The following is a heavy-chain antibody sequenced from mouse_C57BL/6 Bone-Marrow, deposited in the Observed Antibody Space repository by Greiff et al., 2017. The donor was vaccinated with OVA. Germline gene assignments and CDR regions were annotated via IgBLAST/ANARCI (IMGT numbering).Heavy chain of an antibody. CDR3: AICDLGFDY. D-gene: IGHD4-1*01. V-gene: IGHV1-26*01. Sequence: EVQLQQSGPELVKPGASVKISCKASGYTFTDYYMNWVKQSHGKSLEWIGDINPNNGGTSYNQKFKGKATLTVDKSSSTAYMELRSLTSEDSAVYYCAICDLGFDYWGQGTTLTVSS. CDR2: INPNNGGT. CDR1: GYTFTDYY. J-gene: IGHJ2*01.